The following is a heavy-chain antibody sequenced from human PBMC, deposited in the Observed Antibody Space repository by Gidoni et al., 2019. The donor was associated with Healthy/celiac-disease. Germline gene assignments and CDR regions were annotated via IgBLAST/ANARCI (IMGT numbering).Heavy chain of an antibody. Sequence: ISGSGGSTYYADSVKGRFTISRDNSKNKLYLQMNSLRAEDTAVYYCARASYGSASYAFDIWGQGTMVTVSS. CDR3: ARASYGSASYAFDI. V-gene: IGHV3-23*01. D-gene: IGHD3-10*01. CDR2: ISGSGGST. J-gene: IGHJ3*02.